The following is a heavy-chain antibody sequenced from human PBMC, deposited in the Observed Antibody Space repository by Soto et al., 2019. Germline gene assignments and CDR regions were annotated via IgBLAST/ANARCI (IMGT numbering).Heavy chain of an antibody. CDR1: GFTFSSYG. V-gene: IGHV3-30*18. CDR3: AKDPHDY. J-gene: IGHJ4*02. Sequence: QVQLVESGGGVVQPGRSLRLSCAASGFTFSSYGMHWVRQAPGKGLERVAVISYDGSNKYYADSVKGRFTISRDNSKNTLYLQMNSLRAEDTAVYYCAKDPHDYWGQGTLVTVSS. CDR2: ISYDGSNK.